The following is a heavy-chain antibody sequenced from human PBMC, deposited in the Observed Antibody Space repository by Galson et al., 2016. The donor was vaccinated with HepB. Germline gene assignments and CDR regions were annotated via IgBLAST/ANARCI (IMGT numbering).Heavy chain of an antibody. CDR2: IYYSGNT. CDR3: AREAVGYSTSGTPPYGMDV. D-gene: IGHD3-10*01. CDR1: GGSISTYY. J-gene: IGHJ6*02. Sequence: ETLSLTCTVSGGSISTYYWIWIRQPPGKGLEWIGYIYYSGNTNYNTSLKSRVTISIDTSKNQFSLNLSSVTAADTAMYYCAREAVGYSTSGTPPYGMDVWGQGTTVTVSS. V-gene: IGHV4-59*13.